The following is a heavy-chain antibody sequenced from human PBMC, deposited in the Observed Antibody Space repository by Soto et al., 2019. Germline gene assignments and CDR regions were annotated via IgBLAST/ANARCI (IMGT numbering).Heavy chain of an antibody. CDR3: ARDGSYYYDSSGYYFDY. CDR2: IYYSGST. J-gene: IGHJ4*02. D-gene: IGHD3-22*01. V-gene: IGHV4-31*03. Sequence: SETLSLTCTVSGGSISSGGYYWSWIRRHPGKCLEWIGYIYYSGSTYYNPSLKSRVTISVDMSKNQFSLKLSSVTAADTAVYYCARDGSYYYDSSGYYFDYWGQGTLVTVSS. CDR1: GGSISSGGYY.